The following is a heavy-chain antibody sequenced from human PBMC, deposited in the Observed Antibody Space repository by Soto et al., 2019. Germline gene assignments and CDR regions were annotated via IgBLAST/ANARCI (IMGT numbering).Heavy chain of an antibody. CDR2: IWYDGSNK. CDR3: ARQIYDSDTGPNFQYYFDS. D-gene: IGHD3-22*01. V-gene: IGHV3-33*01. CDR1: GFTFSSYG. Sequence: GGSLRLSCAASGFTFSSYGMHWVRQAPGKGLEWVAVIWYDGSNKYYADSVKGHVTISVTKSITTVFLQWSSLRASDTAMYYCARQIYDSDTGPNFQYYFDSWAREPRSPSPQ. J-gene: IGHJ4*02.